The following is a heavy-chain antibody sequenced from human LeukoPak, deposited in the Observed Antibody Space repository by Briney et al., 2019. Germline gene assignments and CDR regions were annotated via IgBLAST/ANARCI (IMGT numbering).Heavy chain of an antibody. V-gene: IGHV4-59*01. CDR1: GGSISSYY. Sequence: SETLSLTCTVSGGSISSYYWSWIRQPPGKGLEWIGYIYSTGGTSGSTNYNPSLKSRVTISVDTSKNQFSLNLSSVTAADTAVYFCARGGYYGSGNDFRFDPWGQGTLVTVSS. D-gene: IGHD3-10*01. CDR2: IYSTGGTSGST. CDR3: ARGGYYGSGNDFRFDP. J-gene: IGHJ5*02.